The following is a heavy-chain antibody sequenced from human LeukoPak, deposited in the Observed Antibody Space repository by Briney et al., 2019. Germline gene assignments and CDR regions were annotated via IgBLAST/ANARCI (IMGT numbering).Heavy chain of an antibody. J-gene: IGHJ3*02. CDR1: GFTFSIYW. D-gene: IGHD1-26*01. CDR3: ARGSDKHAFDI. V-gene: IGHV3-74*01. CDR2: INSDGSGT. Sequence: GGSLRLSCAASGFTFSIYWMHWVRQVPGKGLVWVSRINSDGSGTIDADSVKGRFTVSRDNSKNTLYLQMNSLRAEDTAVYYCARGSDKHAFDIWGQGTMVTVSS.